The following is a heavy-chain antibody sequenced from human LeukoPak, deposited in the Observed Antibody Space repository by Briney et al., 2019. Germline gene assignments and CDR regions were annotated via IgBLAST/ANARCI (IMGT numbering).Heavy chain of an antibody. J-gene: IGHJ4*02. CDR1: GFTFSTYW. CDR2: IKQDGSAK. CDR3: ATTTRSSSWDY. V-gene: IGHV3-7*02. Sequence: PGGSLRLSCAASGFTFSTYWMVWFRQAPGKGLEWMANIKQDGSAKQYVDSVKGRFTISRDNANDLVYLQMNRLTVEETGVYYCATTTRSSSWDYWGQGTLVTVSS. D-gene: IGHD6-13*01.